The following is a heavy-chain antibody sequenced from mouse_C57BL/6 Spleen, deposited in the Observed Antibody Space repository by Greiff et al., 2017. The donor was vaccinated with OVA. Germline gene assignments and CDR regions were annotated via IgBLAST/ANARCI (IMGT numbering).Heavy chain of an antibody. V-gene: IGHV1-66*01. J-gene: IGHJ3*01. Sequence: VHLVESGPELVKPGASVKISCKASGYSFTSYYIHWVKQRPGQGLEWIGWIYPGSGNTKYNEKFKGKATLTADTSSSTAYMQLSSLTSEDSAVYYCAREGYYDRAWFAYWGQGTLVTVSA. CDR3: AREGYYDRAWFAY. D-gene: IGHD2-4*01. CDR2: IYPGSGNT. CDR1: GYSFTSYY.